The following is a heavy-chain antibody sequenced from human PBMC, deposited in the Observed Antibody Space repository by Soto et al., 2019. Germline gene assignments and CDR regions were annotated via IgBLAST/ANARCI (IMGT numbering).Heavy chain of an antibody. Sequence: QITLKESGPTLVKPTQTLTLTFTFSGFSLSTSGVGVGWIRHPPERALEWLALIYWDDDKRYSPSLKSRLTITKDTSKNQVVLTMTNMDPVDTATYYCAHSPITIFGVDFDYWGQGTLVTVSS. CDR1: GFSLSTSGVG. CDR3: AHSPITIFGVDFDY. J-gene: IGHJ4*02. V-gene: IGHV2-5*02. CDR2: IYWDDDK. D-gene: IGHD3-3*01.